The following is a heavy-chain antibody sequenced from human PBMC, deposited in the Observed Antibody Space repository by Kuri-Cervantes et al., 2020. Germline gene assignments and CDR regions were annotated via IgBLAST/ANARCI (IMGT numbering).Heavy chain of an antibody. J-gene: IGHJ4*01. CDR3: ASARGSAWFPEY. V-gene: IGHV3-23*01. CDR2: ISVRGSAT. CDR1: GFTFTSSA. D-gene: IGHD6-13*01. Sequence: GSLKISCAVSGFTFTSSAMNWVRQAPGKGLEWVSSISVRGSATLYADSVKGRFTMSRDNPGNTLYLQMNSLRVEDSAIYYCASARGSAWFPEYWGQGSLVTVSS.